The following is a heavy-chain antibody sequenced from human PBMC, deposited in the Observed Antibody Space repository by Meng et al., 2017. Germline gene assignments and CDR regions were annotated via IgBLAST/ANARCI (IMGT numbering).Heavy chain of an antibody. CDR2: INHSGST. V-gene: IGHV4-34*01. CDR1: GGSFSDHY. CDR3: ARGPTTMAHDFDY. Sequence: QEQLQQWGAGLLKPSETLSLTCVVSGGSFSDHYWSWIRQPPGKGLEWIGEINHSGSTNYNPSLESRATISVDTSQNNLSLKLSSVTAADSAVYYCARGPTTMAHDFDYWGQGTLVTVSS. D-gene: IGHD4-11*01. J-gene: IGHJ4*02.